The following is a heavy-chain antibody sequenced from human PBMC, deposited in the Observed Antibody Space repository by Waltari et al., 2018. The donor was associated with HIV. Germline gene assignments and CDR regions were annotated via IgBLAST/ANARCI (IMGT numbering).Heavy chain of an antibody. CDR1: GYSFPSHW. Sequence: EVQLVQSGAALKKPGESLRIFCTASGYSFPSHWLGWMRQKPGKGLEWIGSIYPADSDTKYSPSFQGQVTISADKSIGTAYLHWSSLKVADTAMYYCAKLQNGFDFWGQGTRLTVSS. J-gene: IGHJ3*01. V-gene: IGHV5-51*03. CDR3: AKLQNGFDF. CDR2: IYPADSDT.